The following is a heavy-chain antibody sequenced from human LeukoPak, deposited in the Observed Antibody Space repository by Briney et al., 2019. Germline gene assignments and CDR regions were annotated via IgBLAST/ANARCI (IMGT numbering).Heavy chain of an antibody. CDR1: GFTFSSYS. D-gene: IGHD6-13*01. Sequence: GGSLRLSCAASGFTFSSYSMNWVRQAPGKGLEWVSSISSSSSYIYYADSVRGRFTISRDNAKNSLYLQMNSLRAEDTAVYYCARGRNGPNSSSRYSLLGYYYYYYMDVWGKGTTVTVSS. CDR3: ARGRNGPNSSSRYSLLGYYYYYYMDV. J-gene: IGHJ6*03. CDR2: ISSSSSYI. V-gene: IGHV3-21*01.